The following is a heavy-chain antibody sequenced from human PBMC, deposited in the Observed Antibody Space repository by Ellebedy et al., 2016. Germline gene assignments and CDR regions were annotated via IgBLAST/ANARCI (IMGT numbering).Heavy chain of an antibody. CDR2: IYYSGST. D-gene: IGHD3-16*01. V-gene: IGHV4-30-4*08. J-gene: IGHJ4*02. CDR1: GGSFSGYY. CDR3: ARDGRGSYVDY. Sequence: SETLSLTCAVYGGSFSGYYWSWIRQPPGKGLEWIGYIYYSGSTYYNPSLKSRVTISVDTSKNQFSLKLSSVTAADTAVYYCARDGRGSYVDYWGQGTLVTVSS.